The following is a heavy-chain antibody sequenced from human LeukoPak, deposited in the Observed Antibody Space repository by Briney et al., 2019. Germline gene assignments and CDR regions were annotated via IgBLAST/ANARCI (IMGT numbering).Heavy chain of an antibody. CDR1: GFTFSSYG. J-gene: IGHJ6*02. V-gene: IGHV3-23*01. CDR2: ISGSGGST. Sequence: GGSLRLSCAASGFTFSSYGMHWVRQAPGEGLEWVSAISGSGGSTYYADSVKGRFTISRDNSKNTLYLQMNSLRAEDTAVYYCAKDLDSGWFGELSFRYYYYYGMDVWGQGTTVTVSS. CDR3: AKDLDSGWFGELSFRYYYYYGMDV. D-gene: IGHD3-10*01.